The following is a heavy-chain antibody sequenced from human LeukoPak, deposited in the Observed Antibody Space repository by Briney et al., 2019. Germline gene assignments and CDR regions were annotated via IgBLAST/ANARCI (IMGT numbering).Heavy chain of an antibody. V-gene: IGHV3-48*03. CDR3: AKLDITMIGGV. CDR2: ISSSGSTR. CDR1: GFTFSSYE. Sequence: GGSLRLSCAASGFTFSSYELNWVRQAPGKGLEWVSYISSSGSTRDYADSVKGRFTIPRDNATNSLYLQVNSLRAEDTAVYYCAKLDITMIGGVWGKGTTVTISS. D-gene: IGHD3-10*02. J-gene: IGHJ6*04.